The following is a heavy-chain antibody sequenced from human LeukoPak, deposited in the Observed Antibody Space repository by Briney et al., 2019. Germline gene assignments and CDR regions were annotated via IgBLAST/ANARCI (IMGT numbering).Heavy chain of an antibody. Sequence: PSETLSLTCAVYGGSFSGYYWSWIRQPPGKGLEWIGEINHSGSTNYNPSLKSRVTISVDTSKNQFSLKLSSVTAADAAVYYCARVDTAGGTLDYWGQGTLVTVSS. J-gene: IGHJ4*02. CDR2: INHSGST. D-gene: IGHD5-18*01. V-gene: IGHV4-34*01. CDR3: ARVDTAGGTLDY. CDR1: GGSFSGYY.